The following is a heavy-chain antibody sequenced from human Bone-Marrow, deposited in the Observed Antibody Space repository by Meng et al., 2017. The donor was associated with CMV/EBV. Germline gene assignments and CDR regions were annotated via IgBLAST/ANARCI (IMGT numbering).Heavy chain of an antibody. CDR1: GYTFNNYG. V-gene: IGHV1-2*02. J-gene: IGHJ6*02. CDR2: INPNSGGT. CDR3: ARRPTETPGDYYYYYGMDV. D-gene: IGHD2-21*02. Sequence: ASVKVSCKASGYTFNNYGVSWVRQAPGQGLEWMGWINPNSGGTNYAQKFQGRVTMTRDTSISTAYMELSRLRSDDTAVYYCARRPTETPGDYYYYYGMDVCGQGTTVTVSS.